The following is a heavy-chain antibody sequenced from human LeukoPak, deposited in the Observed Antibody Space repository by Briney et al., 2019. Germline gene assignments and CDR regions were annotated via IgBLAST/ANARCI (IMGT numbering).Heavy chain of an antibody. V-gene: IGHV3-23*01. D-gene: IGHD1-7*01. J-gene: IGHJ6*03. CDR2: ISGSGGST. Sequence: GGSLRLSCAASGFTFSSYAMSWVHQAPGKGLEWVSVISGSGGSTNYADSVKGRFTISRDNSKNTLYLQMNSLRAEDTAVYYCARANLELRNYYYYYMDVWGKGTTVTVSS. CDR1: GFTFSSYA. CDR3: ARANLELRNYYYYYMDV.